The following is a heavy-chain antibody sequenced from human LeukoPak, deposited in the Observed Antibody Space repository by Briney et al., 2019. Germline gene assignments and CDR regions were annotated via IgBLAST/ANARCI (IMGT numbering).Heavy chain of an antibody. D-gene: IGHD3-10*01. CDR2: IYHSGST. V-gene: IGHV4-30-2*01. Sequence: KPSETLSLTCAVSGGSISSGGYSWSWIRQPPGKGLEWIGYIYHSGSTYYNPSLKSRVTISVDRSKNQFSLKLSSVTAADTAVYYCARSHYYGSGSYQYPFDYWGQGTLVTVSS. J-gene: IGHJ4*02. CDR3: ARSHYYGSGSYQYPFDY. CDR1: GGSISSGGYS.